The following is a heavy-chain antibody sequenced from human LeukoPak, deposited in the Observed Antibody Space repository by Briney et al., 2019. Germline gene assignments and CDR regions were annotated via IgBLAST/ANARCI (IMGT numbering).Heavy chain of an antibody. CDR2: ISYDGSNK. CDR3: AREEAATPVFDY. CDR1: VFTFSSYS. Sequence: PGGSLRLSCAASVFTFSSYSMHWVRQAPGKGLEWVAVISYDGSNKYYADSVKGRFTISRDNSKNTLYLQMNSLRAEDTAVYYCAREEAATPVFDYWGQGTLVTVSS. V-gene: IGHV3-30-3*01. J-gene: IGHJ4*02. D-gene: IGHD2-15*01.